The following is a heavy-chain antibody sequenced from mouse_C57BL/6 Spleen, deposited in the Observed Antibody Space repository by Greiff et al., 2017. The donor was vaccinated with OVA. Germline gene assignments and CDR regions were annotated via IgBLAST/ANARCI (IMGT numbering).Heavy chain of an antibody. CDR3: TRSHPLRAWFAY. CDR2: IYPETGGT. Sequence: VQLQQSGAELVRPGASVTLSCKASGYTFTDYEMHWVKQTPVHGLEWIGAIYPETGGTAYNQKFKGKAILTADKSSSTAYMELRSLTSEDSAVYYCTRSHPLRAWFAYWGQGTLVTVSA. V-gene: IGHV1-15*01. CDR1: GYTFTDYE. J-gene: IGHJ3*01.